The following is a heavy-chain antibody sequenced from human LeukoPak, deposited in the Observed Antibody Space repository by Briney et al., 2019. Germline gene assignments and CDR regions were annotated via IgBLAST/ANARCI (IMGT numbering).Heavy chain of an antibody. CDR1: GFTFDDYA. D-gene: IGHD3-22*01. CDR2: ISWNSGSI. CDR3: AKGGYYSPYYFDY. Sequence: GRSLRLSCAASGFTFDDYAMHWVRQAPGKGLEWVSGISWNSGSIGYADSVKGRFTISRDNAKNSLYLQMNSQRAEDTALYYCAKGGYYSPYYFDYWGQGTLVTVSS. V-gene: IGHV3-9*01. J-gene: IGHJ4*02.